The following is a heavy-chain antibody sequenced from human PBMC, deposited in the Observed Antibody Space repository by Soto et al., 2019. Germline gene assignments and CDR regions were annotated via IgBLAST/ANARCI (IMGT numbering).Heavy chain of an antibody. D-gene: IGHD1-26*01. CDR3: ARDCRRSVGATTYCAFDI. CDR1: GYSFTSYW. J-gene: IGHJ3*02. Sequence: LKISCKGSGYSFTSYWIVWVRQMPGKGLEWMGIIYPGDSDTRYSPSFQGQVTISRDNAKNSLYLQMNSLRDEDTAVYYCARDCRRSVGATTYCAFDIWGQGTMVTVSS. V-gene: IGHV5-51*01. CDR2: IYPGDSDT.